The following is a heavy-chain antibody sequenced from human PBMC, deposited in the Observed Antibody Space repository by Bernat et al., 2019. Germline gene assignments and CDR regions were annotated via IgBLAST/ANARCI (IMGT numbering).Heavy chain of an antibody. CDR1: GFTFSSYG. CDR2: IWYDGSNK. Sequence: VQLVESGGVVVQPGGSLRLSCAASGFTFSSYGMHWVRQAPGKGLEWVAVIWYDGSNKYYADSVKCRFTISRDNSKNTLYLQMNSLRAEDTAVYYCAREAAAGYYYYYMDVWGKGTTVTVSS. CDR3: AREAAAGYYYYYMDV. V-gene: IGHV3-33*01. J-gene: IGHJ6*03. D-gene: IGHD6-13*01.